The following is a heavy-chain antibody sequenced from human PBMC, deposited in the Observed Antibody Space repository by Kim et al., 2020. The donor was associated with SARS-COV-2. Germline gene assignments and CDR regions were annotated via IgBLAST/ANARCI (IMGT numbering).Heavy chain of an antibody. CDR1: GFTFNTYT. V-gene: IGHV3-21*01. CDR2: ISSNSDKI. CDR3: ARVGQYWTLDS. Sequence: GGSLRLSCAASGFTFNTYTLNWVRQAPGKGLEWLSSISSNSDKIYYADSVRGRYTISRDNAKNSVHLLMNTLRGADTGIYYCARVGQYWTLDSWGQGTLVTVSS. J-gene: IGHJ5*01. D-gene: IGHD2-15*01.